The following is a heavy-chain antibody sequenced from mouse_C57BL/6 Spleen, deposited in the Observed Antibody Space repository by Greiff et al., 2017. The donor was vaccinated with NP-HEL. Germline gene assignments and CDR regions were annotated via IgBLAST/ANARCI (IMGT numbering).Heavy chain of an antibody. CDR3: AKNYDYDGRTYAMDY. Sequence: QVQLQQSGPGLVQPSQSLSITCTVSGFSLTSYGVHWVRQSPGKGLEWLGVIWRGGSTDYNAAFMSRPSITKDNSKSQVFFKMNSLQADDTAIYYCAKNYDYDGRTYAMDYWGQGTSVTVSS. CDR1: GFSLTSYG. V-gene: IGHV2-5*01. J-gene: IGHJ4*01. CDR2: IWRGGST. D-gene: IGHD2-4*01.